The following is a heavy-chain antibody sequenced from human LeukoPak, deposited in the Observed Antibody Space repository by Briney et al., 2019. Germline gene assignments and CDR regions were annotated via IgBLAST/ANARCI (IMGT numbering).Heavy chain of an antibody. CDR3: ARDMFPLHSSGYSLSYYFDY. Sequence: SETLSLTCTVSGGSISSSSYYWGWIRQPPGKGLEWIGSIYYSGSTYYNPSLKSRVTISVDTSKNQFSLKLSSVTAADTAVYYCARDMFPLHSSGYSLSYYFDYWGQGTLVTVSS. V-gene: IGHV4-39*07. D-gene: IGHD3-22*01. J-gene: IGHJ4*02. CDR1: GGSISSSSYY. CDR2: IYYSGST.